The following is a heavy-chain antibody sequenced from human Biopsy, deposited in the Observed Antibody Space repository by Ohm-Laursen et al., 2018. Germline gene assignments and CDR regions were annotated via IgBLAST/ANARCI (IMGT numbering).Heavy chain of an antibody. CDR1: GYTLTELS. D-gene: IGHD1-1*01. V-gene: IGHV1-24*01. J-gene: IGHJ4*02. CDR2: FAPENGKT. CDR3: AADINVWNVNY. Sequence: SVKVSCKVPGYTLTELSMHWVRQAPGKGLEWMGGFAPENGKTVYAQNFQARVSMTEDTSTDTAYMELRSLRSEDTAVYYCAADINVWNVNYWGQGTQVTGSS.